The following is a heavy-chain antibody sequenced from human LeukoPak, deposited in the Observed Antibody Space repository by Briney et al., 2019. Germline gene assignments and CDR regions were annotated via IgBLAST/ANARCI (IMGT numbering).Heavy chain of an antibody. J-gene: IGHJ4*02. Sequence: GASVKVSCKASGYTFTIYYLHWVRQAPGQGLEWMGIINPSGGSTSYAQKFQGRVTMTRDTSTSTVYMELSSLRSEDTAVYYCARPPTRRLVPFDYWGQGTLVTVSS. V-gene: IGHV1-46*01. CDR2: INPSGGST. CDR1: GYTFTIYY. CDR3: ARPPTRRLVPFDY. D-gene: IGHD3-9*01.